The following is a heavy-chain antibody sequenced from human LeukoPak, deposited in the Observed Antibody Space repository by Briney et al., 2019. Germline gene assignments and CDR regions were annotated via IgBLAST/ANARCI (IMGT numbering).Heavy chain of an antibody. CDR2: IYYSGST. V-gene: IGHV4-59*01. D-gene: IGHD1-26*01. CDR3: ARVGGSYFEYFDY. CDR1: GGSISSYY. J-gene: IGHJ4*02. Sequence: PSETLSLTCTVSGGSISSYYWSWIRQPPGKGLEWIGYIYYSGSTNYNPSLKGRVTISVDTSENQFSLKLSSVTAADTAVYYCARVGGSYFEYFDYWGQGTLVTVSS.